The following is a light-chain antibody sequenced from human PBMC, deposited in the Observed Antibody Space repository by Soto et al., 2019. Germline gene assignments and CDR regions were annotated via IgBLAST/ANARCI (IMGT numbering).Light chain of an antibody. CDR3: QQRYCNPRT. CDR2: AAT. CDR1: QRISSY. V-gene: IGKV1-39*01. J-gene: IGKJ1*01. Sequence: IPMTLPPQSLSASVGDRVTITCRASQRISSYLNWYQHKPGKAPNLLIYAATTLQSGVPSRFSGSGSGTDFTLTIIILQPEDCATYCCQQRYCNPRTFGQGTKVDIK.